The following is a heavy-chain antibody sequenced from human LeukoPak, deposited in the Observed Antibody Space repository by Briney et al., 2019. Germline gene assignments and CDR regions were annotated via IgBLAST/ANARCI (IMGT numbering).Heavy chain of an antibody. CDR2: ISGSGGST. Sequence: GGSLRLSCAASGFTFSSYAMRWVRQAPGKGLEWVSAISGSGGSTYYADSVKGRFTISRDNSKNTLYLQMNSLRAEDTAVYYCAKSVVVPAAMPYYFDYWGQGTLVTVSS. V-gene: IGHV3-23*01. J-gene: IGHJ4*02. CDR3: AKSVVVPAAMPYYFDY. D-gene: IGHD2-2*01. CDR1: GFTFSSYA.